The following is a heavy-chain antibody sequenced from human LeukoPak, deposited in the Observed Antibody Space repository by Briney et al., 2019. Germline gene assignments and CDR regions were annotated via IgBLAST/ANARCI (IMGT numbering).Heavy chain of an antibody. CDR2: ISSSSSYI. CDR3: ARDPPYSGSYYVFDY. Sequence: GGSLRLSCAASGFTFSSYSMNWVRQAPGKGLEWVSSISSSSSYIYYADSVKGRFTISRDNAKNSLYLQMNSLRAEDTAVYYCARDPPYSGSYYVFDYWGQGTLVTVPS. CDR1: GFTFSSYS. V-gene: IGHV3-21*01. D-gene: IGHD1-26*01. J-gene: IGHJ4*02.